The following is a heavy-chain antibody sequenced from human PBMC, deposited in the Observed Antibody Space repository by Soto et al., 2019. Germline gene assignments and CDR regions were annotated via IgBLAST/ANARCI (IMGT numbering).Heavy chain of an antibody. D-gene: IGHD3-3*01. CDR2: ISSRGSTI. J-gene: IGHJ6*02. CDR3: ARHDFWSGYENYDYGMDV. Sequence: GGSLRLSCEASGFTFSSFEMNWVRQAPGKGLEWVSYISSRGSTIYYADSGKGRFTISRDNAKNSLYLQMNSLRAEDTAVYYCARHDFWSGYENYDYGMDVWGQGTTVTVSS. V-gene: IGHV3-48*03. CDR1: GFTFSSFE.